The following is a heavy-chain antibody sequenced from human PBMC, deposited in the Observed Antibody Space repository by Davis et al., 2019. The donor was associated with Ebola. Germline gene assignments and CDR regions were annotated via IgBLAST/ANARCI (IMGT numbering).Heavy chain of an antibody. CDR2: ISSDGRDD. D-gene: IGHD2/OR15-2a*01. J-gene: IGHJ4*02. CDR1: GFTFSNYG. CDR3: VKIDCNSIGCRLLVF. Sequence: GESLKISCAASGFTFSNYGMHWVRQAPGKGLEWVALISSDGRDDILADSVKGRFTISRDNSKNSLSLQMNSLRPEDTAVYFCVKIDCNSIGCRLLVFWGQGTLVTVSS. V-gene: IGHV3-30*18.